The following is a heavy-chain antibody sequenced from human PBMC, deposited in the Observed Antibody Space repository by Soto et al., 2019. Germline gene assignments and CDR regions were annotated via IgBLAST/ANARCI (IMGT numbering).Heavy chain of an antibody. Sequence: SETLSLTCTVSGGSISSGGYYWSWIRQHPGKGLEWIGYIYYSGSTYYNPSLKSRVTISVDTSKNQFYLKLSSVTAADTAVYYCARLDIVVVPAAKTNYYYYGMDVWGQGTTVTVSS. CDR3: ARLDIVVVPAAKTNYYYYGMDV. D-gene: IGHD2-2*03. CDR2: IYYSGST. J-gene: IGHJ6*02. CDR1: GGSISSGGYY. V-gene: IGHV4-31*03.